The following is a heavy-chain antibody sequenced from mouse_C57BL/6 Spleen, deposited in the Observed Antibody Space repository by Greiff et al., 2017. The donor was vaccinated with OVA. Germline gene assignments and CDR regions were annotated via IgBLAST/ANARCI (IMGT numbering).Heavy chain of an antibody. D-gene: IGHD2-1*01. CDR1: GYAFSSSW. CDR2: IYPGDGDT. CDR3: ARSSDLLPTWFAY. V-gene: IGHV1-82*01. Sequence: QVQLQQSGPELVKPGASVKISCKASGYAFSSSWMNWVKQRPGKGLEWIGRIYPGDGDTNYNGKFKGKATLTADKSSSTAYMQLSSLTSEDSAVYFCARSSDLLPTWFAYWGQGTLVTVSA. J-gene: IGHJ3*01.